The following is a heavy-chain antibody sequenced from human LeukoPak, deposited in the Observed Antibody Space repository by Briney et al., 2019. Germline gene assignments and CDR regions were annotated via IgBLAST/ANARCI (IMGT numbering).Heavy chain of an antibody. V-gene: IGHV1-69*04. CDR3: ARDLGDYYDSSGYSYGY. CDR1: GGTFSSYA. J-gene: IGHJ4*02. D-gene: IGHD3-22*01. CDR2: IIPIFGIA. Sequence: SVKVSCKASGGTFSSYAISWVRQAPGQGLEWMGRIIPIFGIANYAQKFQGRVTITADKSTSTAYMEQSSPRSEDTAVYYCARDLGDYYDSSGYSYGYWGQGTLVTVSS.